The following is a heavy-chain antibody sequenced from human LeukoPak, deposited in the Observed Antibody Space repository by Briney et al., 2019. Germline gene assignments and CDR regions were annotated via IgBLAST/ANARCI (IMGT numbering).Heavy chain of an antibody. Sequence: PSETLSLTCTVSGGSISSYYWSWIRQPAGKGLEWIGRIYTSGSTNYNPSLKSRVTMSVDTSKNQFSLKLSSVTAADTAVYYCARDLDCSGGSCPDDWFDPWGQGTLVTASS. D-gene: IGHD2-15*01. CDR3: ARDLDCSGGSCPDDWFDP. CDR2: IYTSGST. V-gene: IGHV4-4*07. CDR1: GGSISSYY. J-gene: IGHJ5*02.